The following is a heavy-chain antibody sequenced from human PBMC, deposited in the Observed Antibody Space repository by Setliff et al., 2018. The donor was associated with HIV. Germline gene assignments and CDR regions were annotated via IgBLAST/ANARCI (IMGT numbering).Heavy chain of an antibody. CDR1: GYSFSDYY. J-gene: IGHJ4*02. D-gene: IGHD3-22*01. CDR2: INPNTGGT. CDR3: ARDQGFYDSFDY. V-gene: IGHV1-2*02. Sequence: ASVKVSCKGSGYSFSDYYINWIRQAPGLGPEWVGWINPNTGGTHYAQKFQGRVAMTRGPSINTVSMELTSLRSDDTAVYYCARDQGFYDSFDYWGQGTLVTVSS.